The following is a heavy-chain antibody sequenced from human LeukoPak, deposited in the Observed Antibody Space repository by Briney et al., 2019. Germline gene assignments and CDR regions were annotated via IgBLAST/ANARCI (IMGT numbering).Heavy chain of an antibody. CDR3: AREYESDY. CDR1: GFTFSRYN. J-gene: IGHJ4*02. V-gene: IGHV3-21*01. CDR2: ISTSGSYI. D-gene: IGHD3-3*01. Sequence: GGSLRLSCAAPGFTFSRYNMNWVRQAPGKGLEWVSSISTSGSYIYYADSVKGRFTISRDNAKNSLYLQMNSLRAEDTAVYYCAREYESDYWGQGTLVTVSS.